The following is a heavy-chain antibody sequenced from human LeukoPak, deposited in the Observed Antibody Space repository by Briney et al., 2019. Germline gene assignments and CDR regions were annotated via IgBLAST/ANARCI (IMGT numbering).Heavy chain of an antibody. Sequence: SETLSPTCTVSGGSISSFYWNWIRQPAGKGLEWIGRIHTSGSTKYNPSLKSRVTISVDKSNNQFSLKLNSVTAADTAMYYCARALPNTDNYNWAFDIWGQGRMVTVSS. CDR2: IHTSGST. D-gene: IGHD5-24*01. J-gene: IGHJ3*02. V-gene: IGHV4-4*07. CDR3: ARALPNTDNYNWAFDI. CDR1: GGSISSFY.